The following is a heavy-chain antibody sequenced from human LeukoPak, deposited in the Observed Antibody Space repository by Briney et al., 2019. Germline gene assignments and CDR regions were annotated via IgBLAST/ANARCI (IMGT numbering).Heavy chain of an antibody. CDR3: AREGCYYDSGSGPEPCYNYYMAV. CDR1: GFTFSTYA. Sequence: GGSLRLSCAASGFTFSTYAMSWVRQAPGKGLEWVSAIGGSSGSTNYADSVKGRFTISRDSSKNTVYLQMNSLRAEDTAVYYCAREGCYYDSGSGPEPCYNYYMAVWGKGTTVTVSS. D-gene: IGHD3-3*01. J-gene: IGHJ6*03. V-gene: IGHV3-23*01. CDR2: IGGSSGST.